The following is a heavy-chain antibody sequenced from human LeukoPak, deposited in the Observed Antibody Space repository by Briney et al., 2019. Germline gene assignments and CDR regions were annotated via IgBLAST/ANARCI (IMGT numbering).Heavy chain of an antibody. D-gene: IGHD2/OR15-2a*01. Sequence: GGSLRLSCAASGFTFSNAWMSWVRQAPGKGLEWVGRIKIKTDGCTIEYGAPVKGRFTIARDDSKNTLYLQMNTLETEDTGVYYCTTCLKVLCIDYWGQGTLVTVSS. CDR3: TTCLKVLCIDY. V-gene: IGHV3-15*01. J-gene: IGHJ4*02. CDR1: GFTFSNAW. CDR2: IKIKTDGCTI.